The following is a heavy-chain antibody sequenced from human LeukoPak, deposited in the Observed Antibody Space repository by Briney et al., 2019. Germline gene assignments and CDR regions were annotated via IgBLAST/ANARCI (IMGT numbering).Heavy chain of an antibody. J-gene: IGHJ6*03. D-gene: IGHD3-10*01. Sequence: AETLSLTCTVSGGSISSNSYYWGWIRQPPGKGLEGCGSIYYSGSTYYKPSLNIRVTISVDTSKIPFSQKLSAVTAADTAVYFSASVRMGFGESSKYYPYYYMDVASNGTTVTIPS. CDR1: GGSISSNSYY. CDR3: ASVRMGFGESSKYYPYYYMDV. CDR2: IYYSGST. V-gene: IGHV4-39*01.